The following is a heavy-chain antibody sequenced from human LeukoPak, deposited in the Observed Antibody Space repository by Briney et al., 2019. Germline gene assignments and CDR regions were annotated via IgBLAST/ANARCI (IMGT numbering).Heavy chain of an antibody. CDR3: ARAWNFDY. CDR1: GYSFTNYW. CDR2: INPSDSDT. V-gene: IGHV5-51*01. J-gene: IGHJ4*02. D-gene: IGHD1-1*01. Sequence: GESLKNSCKGSGYSFTNYWIAWVRQMPGGGLEWMVIINPSDSDTRYSPSFQGQVTISADKSISTAYLQWSSLKASDSAMYYCARAWNFDYWGQGTLVTVSS.